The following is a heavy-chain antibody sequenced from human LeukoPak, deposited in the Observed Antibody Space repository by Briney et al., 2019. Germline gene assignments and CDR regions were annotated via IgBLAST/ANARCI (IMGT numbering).Heavy chain of an antibody. V-gene: IGHV3-7*01. D-gene: IGHD3-3*01. CDR1: RFTFSSYW. J-gene: IGHJ6*02. Sequence: GGSLRLSCAASRFTFSSYWMSWVRQAPGKGLEWVANIKQDGSEKYYVDSVKGRFTISRDNAKNSLYLQMNSLRAEDTAVYYCARDMYYYFWSGSPLSRYGMDVWGQGTTVTVSS. CDR3: ARDMYYYFWSGSPLSRYGMDV. CDR2: IKQDGSEK.